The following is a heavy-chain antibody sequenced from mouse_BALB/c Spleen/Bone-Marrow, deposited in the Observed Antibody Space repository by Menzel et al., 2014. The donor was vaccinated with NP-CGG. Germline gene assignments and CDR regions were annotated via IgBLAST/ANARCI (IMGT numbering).Heavy chain of an antibody. J-gene: IGHJ3*01. CDR2: INPSSGYT. Sequence: VQLQESGAELARPGASVKMSCKASGYTFTSYTMHWVKQRPGQGLEWIGYINPSSGYTNYNQKFKDKATLTADKSSSTAYMQLSSLTTEDSVVYYCARSYYDYDRAWFAYWGQGTLVTVSA. CDR3: ARSYYDYDRAWFAY. V-gene: IGHV1-4*01. CDR1: GYTFTSYT. D-gene: IGHD2-4*01.